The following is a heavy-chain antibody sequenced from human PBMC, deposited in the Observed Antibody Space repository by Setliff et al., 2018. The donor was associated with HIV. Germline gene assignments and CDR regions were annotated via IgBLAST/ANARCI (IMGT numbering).Heavy chain of an antibody. V-gene: IGHV1-46*01. D-gene: IGHD3-22*01. J-gene: IGHJ3*01. CDR2: ISPSGGAT. Sequence: ASVKVSCKASGYSFSNYDINWVRQAAGQGLEWMGMISPSGGATTYAQKFQGRVTMTRDTSTSTVYMELSSLRSEDTAVYYCAREGGAATIHDSSGYYFQTTPDAFDLWGQGTKVTVSS. CDR3: AREGGAATIHDSSGYYFQTTPDAFDL. CDR1: GYSFSNYD.